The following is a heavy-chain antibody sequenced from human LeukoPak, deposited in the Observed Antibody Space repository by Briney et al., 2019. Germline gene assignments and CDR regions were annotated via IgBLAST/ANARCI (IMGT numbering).Heavy chain of an antibody. CDR2: INTDGSST. J-gene: IGHJ4*02. CDR1: GFTFSIYW. Sequence: GGSLRLSCAASGFTFSIYWMHWVRQAPGKGLVWVSRINTDGSSTSYADSVKGRFTISRDNAKNTLYLQMNSLRAEDTAVYYCARERAATGFDYWGQGTLVTVSS. D-gene: IGHD6-25*01. CDR3: ARERAATGFDY. V-gene: IGHV3-74*01.